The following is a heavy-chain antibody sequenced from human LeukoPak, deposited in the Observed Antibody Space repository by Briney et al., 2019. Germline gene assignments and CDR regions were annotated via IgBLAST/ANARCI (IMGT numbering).Heavy chain of an antibody. Sequence: GGSLRLSCAASGFTFSSYAMSWVRQAPGKGLEWVSAISGSGGSTYYADSVKGRFTISRDNSKNTLYLQMNSLRAEDTAVYYCAKKLLWFGELLYDNWFDPWGQGTLVTVSS. CDR2: ISGSGGST. CDR1: GFTFSSYA. J-gene: IGHJ5*02. D-gene: IGHD3-10*01. CDR3: AKKLLWFGELLYDNWFDP. V-gene: IGHV3-23*01.